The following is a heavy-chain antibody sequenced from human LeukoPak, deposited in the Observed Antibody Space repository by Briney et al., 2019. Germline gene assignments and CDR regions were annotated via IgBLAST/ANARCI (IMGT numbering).Heavy chain of an antibody. D-gene: IGHD3-22*01. Sequence: ASVKVSCKASGYTFTGFYIHWVRQAPGQGLEWMGWINPNSGGTNYAQKFQGWVTMTRDTSISTAYMELSRLRSDDTAVYYCARVQSFLGYYDYWGQGTLVTVSS. CDR1: GYTFTGFY. CDR2: INPNSGGT. V-gene: IGHV1-2*04. CDR3: ARVQSFLGYYDY. J-gene: IGHJ4*02.